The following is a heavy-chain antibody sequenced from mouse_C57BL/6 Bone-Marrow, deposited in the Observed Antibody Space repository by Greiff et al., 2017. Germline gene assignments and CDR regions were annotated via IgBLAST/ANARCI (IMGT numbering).Heavy chain of an antibody. V-gene: IGHV1-69*01. D-gene: IGHD1-3*01. CDR3: ARGSGIYGYFDV. CDR1: GYTFTSYW. Sequence: QVQLQQPGAELVMPGASVKLSCKASGYTFTSYWMHWVKQRPGQGLEWIGEIDPSDSYTNYNQKFKGKSTLTVDKSSSTAYMPLSSLTSEDSAVYYCARGSGIYGYFDVWGTGTTVTVSS. CDR2: IDPSDSYT. J-gene: IGHJ1*03.